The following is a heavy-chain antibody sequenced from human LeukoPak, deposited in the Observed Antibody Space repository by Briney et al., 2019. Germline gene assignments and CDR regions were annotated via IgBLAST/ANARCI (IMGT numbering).Heavy chain of an antibody. CDR3: ATGSVATDVDY. J-gene: IGHJ4*02. V-gene: IGHV4-59*08. D-gene: IGHD5-12*01. CDR2: IYYSGST. Sequence: SETLPLTCTVSGGSISSYYWSWIRQPPGKGLEWIGYIYYSGSTNYNPSLKSRVTISVDTSKNQFSLKLSSVTAADTAVYYCATGSVATDVDYWGQGTLVTVSS. CDR1: GGSISSYY.